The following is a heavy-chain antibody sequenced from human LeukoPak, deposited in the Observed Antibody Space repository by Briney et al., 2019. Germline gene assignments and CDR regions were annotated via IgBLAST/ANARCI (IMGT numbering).Heavy chain of an antibody. Sequence: GGSLRLSCVASGFTFSSYSINWVRQASGKGLEWVSYISSRSTTMFYADSVKGRFTISRDNAKNSLYLQMNSLRAEDTALYHCARKKGSSSGLWFDPWGQGTLVTVSS. V-gene: IGHV3-48*04. J-gene: IGHJ5*02. D-gene: IGHD6-6*01. CDR1: GFTFSSYS. CDR2: ISSRSTTM. CDR3: ARKKGSSSGLWFDP.